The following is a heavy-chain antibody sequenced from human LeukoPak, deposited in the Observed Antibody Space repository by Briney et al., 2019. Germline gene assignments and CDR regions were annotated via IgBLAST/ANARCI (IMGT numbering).Heavy chain of an antibody. V-gene: IGHV3-48*04. CDR3: ASGSYGWFDP. Sequence: GGSLRLSCAASGFTFSSYSMNWVRQAPGKGLEWVSYISSSSSTIYYADSMKGRFTISRDNAKNSLYLQMNSLRAEDTAVYYCASGSYGWFDPWGQGTLVTVSS. D-gene: IGHD4-17*01. CDR2: ISSSSSTI. CDR1: GFTFSSYS. J-gene: IGHJ5*02.